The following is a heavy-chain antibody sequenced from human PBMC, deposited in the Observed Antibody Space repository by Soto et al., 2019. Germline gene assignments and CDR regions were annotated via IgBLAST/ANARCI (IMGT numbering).Heavy chain of an antibody. Sequence: QVQLVQSGAEVKQPGASVKVSCKASGYTFITYDINWVRQATGQGLEWMGWMNPNSGNTGYAQKFEGRVTLTRNSSICTAYMVLSSLRSEDTAVYYCARGGRLREPDYWGKGPLVTVSS. CDR2: MNPNSGNT. V-gene: IGHV1-8*01. D-gene: IGHD6-25*01. J-gene: IGHJ4*02. CDR1: GYTFITYD. CDR3: ARGGRLREPDY.